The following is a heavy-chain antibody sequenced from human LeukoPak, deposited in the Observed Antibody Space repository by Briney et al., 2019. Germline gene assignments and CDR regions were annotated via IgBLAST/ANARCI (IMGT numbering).Heavy chain of an antibody. V-gene: IGHV3-23*01. CDR3: AKDLNYFDSSSSESY. J-gene: IGHJ4*02. CDR2: ISGSGGST. Sequence: GGSLRLSCAASGFTFSSYAMSWVRQTPGKGLEWVSAISGSGGSTYYADSVKGRFTISRDNSKNTLYLQMNGLRAEDTALYYCAKDLNYFDSSSSESYWGQGTQVTVSS. CDR1: GFTFSSYA. D-gene: IGHD3-22*01.